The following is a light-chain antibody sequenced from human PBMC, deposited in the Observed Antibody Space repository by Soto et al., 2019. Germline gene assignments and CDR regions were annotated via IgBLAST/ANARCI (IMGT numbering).Light chain of an antibody. CDR1: QSVSSN. V-gene: IGKV3-15*01. CDR3: QQYDNSPLT. Sequence: EIGMTQSPATLSVSPGERATLSCRASQSVSSNLAWYQQKPGQAPRLLIYGASTRATGIPARFSGGGSGTDFTLTISRLEPEDFAVYYCQQYDNSPLTFGGGTKVDIK. CDR2: GAS. J-gene: IGKJ4*01.